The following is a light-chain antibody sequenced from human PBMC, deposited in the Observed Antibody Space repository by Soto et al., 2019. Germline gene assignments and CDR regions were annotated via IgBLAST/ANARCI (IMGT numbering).Light chain of an antibody. V-gene: IGKV3-20*01. J-gene: IGKJ2*01. Sequence: EIVLTQSPGTLSLSPGERATLSCRASQSVSSSYLAWYQQKPGQAPRLLIYGASSRATGIPDRFSGSGSGTDFTLTISRLEPEDFAVYYRQQYGSSPYTFVQGTKLEIK. CDR1: QSVSSSY. CDR2: GAS. CDR3: QQYGSSPYT.